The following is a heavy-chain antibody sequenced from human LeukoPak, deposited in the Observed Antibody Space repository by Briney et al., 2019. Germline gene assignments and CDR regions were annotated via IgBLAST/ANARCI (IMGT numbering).Heavy chain of an antibody. CDR2: ILYNGTNK. D-gene: IGHD2-15*01. J-gene: IGHJ5*02. CDR3: ARAGGYCSGGSCYRGYSWFDP. V-gene: IGHV3-33*01. Sequence: GGSLRLSCAASGFTFSSSGMHWVRQAPGKGLEWVAVILYNGTNKYYADSVKGRFTISRDNSKNTLYLQMNSLRVEDTAVYYCARAGGYCSGGSCYRGYSWFDPWGQGTLVTVSS. CDR1: GFTFSSSG.